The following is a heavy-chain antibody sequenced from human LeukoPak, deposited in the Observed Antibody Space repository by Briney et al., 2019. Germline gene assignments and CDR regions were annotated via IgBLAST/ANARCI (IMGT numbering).Heavy chain of an antibody. D-gene: IGHD3-9*01. Sequence: ASVKVSCKASGGTFSSYAISWVRQAPGQGLEWMGWISAYNGNTNYAQKLQGRVTMTTDTSTSTAYMELRSLRSDDTAVYYCARMHYDILTGYYHYFDYWGQGTLVTVSS. J-gene: IGHJ4*02. CDR3: ARMHYDILTGYYHYFDY. V-gene: IGHV1-18*01. CDR2: ISAYNGNT. CDR1: GGTFSSYA.